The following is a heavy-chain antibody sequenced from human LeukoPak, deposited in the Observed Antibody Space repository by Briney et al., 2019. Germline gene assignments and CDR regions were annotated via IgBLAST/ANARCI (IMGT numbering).Heavy chain of an antibody. V-gene: IGHV1-18*01. CDR3: ARKLYDSSRYGQTYYFDN. CDR2: ISAYNGNT. CDR1: GYTFTSYG. J-gene: IGHJ4*02. Sequence: GASVKVSCKASGYTFTSYGISWVRQAPGQGLEWMGWISAYNGNTNYAQKLQGRVTMTTDTFTSTAYMDLRSLRSDDTAVYYCARKLYDSSRYGQTYYFDNWGQGTLVTVSS. D-gene: IGHD3-22*01.